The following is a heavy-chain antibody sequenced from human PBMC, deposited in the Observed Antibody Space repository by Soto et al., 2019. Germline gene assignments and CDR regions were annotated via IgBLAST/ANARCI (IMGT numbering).Heavy chain of an antibody. CDR3: AKFKAGTYEKYHFDY. Sequence: EVQLLESGGGLVQPGGSLRLSCAASGFTFSGYAMSWVRQASGKGLEWVAGITDDGVGTYYADAVKGRFSISRDNSKNTLYLQMNGLRAEDTALYYCAKFKAGTYEKYHFDYWGQGTVVTVSS. CDR2: ITDDGVGT. J-gene: IGHJ4*02. V-gene: IGHV3-23*01. D-gene: IGHD3-10*01. CDR1: GFTFSGYA.